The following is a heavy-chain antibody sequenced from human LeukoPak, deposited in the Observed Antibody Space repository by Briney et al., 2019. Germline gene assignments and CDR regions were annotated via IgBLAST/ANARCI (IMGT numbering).Heavy chain of an antibody. CDR2: ISPSGGST. J-gene: IGHJ4*02. V-gene: IGHV1-46*01. CDR1: GYIFTIYY. D-gene: IGHD3-22*01. Sequence: ASVTVSFTASGYIFTIYYMHWVRQAPGQGLEWMGIISPSGGSTSYAQKFQGRVTFTRDTATSTVYMELSSLRAEDTAVYYCARVLDYYDSSPFDYWGQGTLVTVSS. CDR3: ARVLDYYDSSPFDY.